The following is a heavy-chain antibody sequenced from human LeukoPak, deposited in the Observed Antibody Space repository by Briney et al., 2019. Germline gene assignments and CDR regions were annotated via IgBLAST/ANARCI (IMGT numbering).Heavy chain of an antibody. D-gene: IGHD5-12*01. CDR2: IYISGST. CDR1: GGSISSYY. J-gene: IGHJ4*02. Sequence: PSETLSLTCTVSGGSISSYYWSWIRQPPGKGLEWIGYIYISGSTNYNPSLKSRVTISVDTSKNQFSLKLSSVTAADTAVYYCARGDHVDIVATIPRYWGQGTLVTVSS. V-gene: IGHV4-4*09. CDR3: ARGDHVDIVATIPRY.